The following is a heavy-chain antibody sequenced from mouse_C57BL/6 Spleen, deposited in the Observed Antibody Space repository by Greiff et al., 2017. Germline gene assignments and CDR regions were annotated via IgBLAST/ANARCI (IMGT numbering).Heavy chain of an antibody. J-gene: IGHJ3*01. V-gene: IGHV1-55*01. Sequence: VQLQQPGAELVKPGASVKMSCKASGYTFTSYWITWVKQRPGQGLEWIGDIYPGSGSTNYNEKFKSKATLTVDTSSSTAYMQLSSLTSEDSAVXYCAREDYYGSSLCFAYWGQGTLVTVSA. CDR3: AREDYYGSSLCFAY. CDR1: GYTFTSYW. CDR2: IYPGSGST. D-gene: IGHD1-1*01.